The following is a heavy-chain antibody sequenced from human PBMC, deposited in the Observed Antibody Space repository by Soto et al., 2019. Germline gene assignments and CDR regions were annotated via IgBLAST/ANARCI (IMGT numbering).Heavy chain of an antibody. J-gene: IGHJ4*02. CDR2: ISSSSSYI. Sequence: EVPLVESGGGLVKPGGSLRLSCAASGFTFSSYSMNWVRQAPGKGLEWVSSISSSSSYIYYADSVKGRFTISRHNAKNSLYLQMNSLRAEDTAVYYWARDQPGYSYGYGLGYWGQGTLVTVSS. V-gene: IGHV3-21*01. CDR3: ARDQPGYSYGYGLGY. CDR1: GFTFSSYS. D-gene: IGHD5-18*01.